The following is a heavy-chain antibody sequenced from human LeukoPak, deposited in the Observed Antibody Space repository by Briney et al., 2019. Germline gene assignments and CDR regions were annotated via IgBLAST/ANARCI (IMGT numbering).Heavy chain of an antibody. CDR2: IIPIFGTA. CDR1: GGTFSSYA. J-gene: IGHJ6*03. Sequence: GASVKVSCKASGGTFSSYAISWVRRAPGQGLEWMGGIIPIFGTANYAQKFQGRVTITTDESTSTAYMELSSLRSEDTAVYYCARDRPTALIRDYYYYMDVWGKGTTVTVSS. D-gene: IGHD3-10*01. CDR3: ARDRPTALIRDYYYYMDV. V-gene: IGHV1-69*05.